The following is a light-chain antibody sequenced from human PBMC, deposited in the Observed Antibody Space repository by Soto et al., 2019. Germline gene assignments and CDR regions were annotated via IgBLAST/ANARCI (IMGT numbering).Light chain of an antibody. CDR2: LGS. Sequence: IVMTQSPLSLPVTPGEPASISCRSSQSLLHSNGYNYLDWYLQKPGQSPQLLIYLGSNRASGVPDRFRVSGAGTDFTLKSNSVEAEDVGVYYCMRALQGASVQTFGHGNKVVI. CDR1: QSLLHSNGYNY. V-gene: IGKV2-28*01. J-gene: IGKJ1*01. CDR3: MRALQGASVQT.